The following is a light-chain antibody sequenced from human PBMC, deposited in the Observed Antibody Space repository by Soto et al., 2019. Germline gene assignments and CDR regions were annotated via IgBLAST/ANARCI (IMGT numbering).Light chain of an antibody. CDR2: VGTGGIVG. V-gene: IGLV9-49*03. J-gene: IGLJ3*02. CDR1: SGYSNYK. Sequence: QPVLTQPPSASASLGASVTLACTLSSGYSNYKVDWYQQRPGKGPRFVMRVGTGGIVGSKGDGIPDRFSVLGSGLTRYLTIKNIQEEDESDYHCGTDHGSGNNFVWVFGGGTQLTVL. CDR3: GTDHGSGNNFVWV.